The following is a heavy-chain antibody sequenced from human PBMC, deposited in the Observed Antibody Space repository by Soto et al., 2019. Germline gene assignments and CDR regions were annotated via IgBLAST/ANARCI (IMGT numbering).Heavy chain of an antibody. CDR2: IWYDGSNK. CDR3: ARGRYSSSLYYFDY. V-gene: IGHV3-33*01. CDR1: GFTFSSYG. J-gene: IGHJ4*02. D-gene: IGHD6-6*01. Sequence: GGSLRLSCAASGFTFSSYGMHWVRQAPGKGLEWVAVIWYDGSNKYYADSVKGRFTISRDNSKNTLYLQMNSLRAEDTAVYYCARGRYSSSLYYFDYWGQGTLVTVSS.